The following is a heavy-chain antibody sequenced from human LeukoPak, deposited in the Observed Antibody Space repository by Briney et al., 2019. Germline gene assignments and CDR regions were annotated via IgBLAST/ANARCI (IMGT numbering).Heavy chain of an antibody. Sequence: PSETLSLTCTVSGDSISNYYWSWIRRSAGGGLEWIGRFYVTGGSHNYNPSLKSRVTMSVDTSKSQFSLRLSSVTAADTAVYYCARNRYYSAGGGYVNDYWGQGSLVTVSS. CDR1: GDSISNYY. D-gene: IGHD3-22*01. J-gene: IGHJ4*02. CDR3: ARNRYYSAGGGYVNDY. CDR2: FYVTGGSH. V-gene: IGHV4-4*07.